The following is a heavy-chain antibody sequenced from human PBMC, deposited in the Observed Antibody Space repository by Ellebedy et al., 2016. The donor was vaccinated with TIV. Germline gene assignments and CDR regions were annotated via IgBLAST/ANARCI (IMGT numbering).Heavy chain of an antibody. CDR1: GFSLTPRPVG. CDR2: IDWDDDK. CDR3: ARHPTLGYGMDV. Sequence: SGPTLVKPRQTLTLTCTFSGFSLTPRPVGVGWIRQPPGRALEWLARIDWDDDKFYSTSLKTRLTISKDTSKNQVVLTMTNMDPVDTATYYCARHPTLGYGMDVWGQGTTVTVSS. V-gene: IGHV2-70*04. J-gene: IGHJ6*02. D-gene: IGHD3-16*01.